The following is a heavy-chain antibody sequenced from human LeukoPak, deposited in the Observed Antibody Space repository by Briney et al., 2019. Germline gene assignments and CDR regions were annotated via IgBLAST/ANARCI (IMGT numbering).Heavy chain of an antibody. D-gene: IGHD6-6*01. J-gene: IGHJ4*02. CDR3: ARGRGAARFVTIEFDY. Sequence: SETLSLTCAVYGGTFSGYHWSWIRQPPGKGLEWIAEINHRGSTNYNPSLKSRVTMSVVTSMNQVSLKLSSGAAADTAVYYCARGRGAARFVTIEFDYWGQGALVTVSS. CDR2: INHRGST. CDR1: GGTFSGYH. V-gene: IGHV4-34*01.